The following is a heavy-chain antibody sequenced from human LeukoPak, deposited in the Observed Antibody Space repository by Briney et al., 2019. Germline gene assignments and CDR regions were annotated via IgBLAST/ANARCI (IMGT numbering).Heavy chain of an antibody. CDR2: ISHTGPPV. CDR3: AREGYYYYYMDV. CDR1: GFSFSSYS. V-gene: IGHV3-48*04. Sequence: GGSLRLSCAASGFSFSSYSMNWVRQAPGKGLEGVSYISHTGPPVSYADSVKGRFTISRDNAKNSLYLQMNGLRAEDTAVYYCAREGYYYYYMDVWGKGTTVTVSS. J-gene: IGHJ6*03.